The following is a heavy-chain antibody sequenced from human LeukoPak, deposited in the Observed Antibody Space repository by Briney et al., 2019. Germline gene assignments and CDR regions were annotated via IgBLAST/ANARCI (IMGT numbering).Heavy chain of an antibody. Sequence: SENLSLTGTVSGGSISSYYWSWIRQAPGKGLEWIGYISYSGNTNYNPSLMSRATISVDTSKNQFSLQLTSVAAADTAVYYCARDKSLRGNWYGNDYWGQGILVTVSS. V-gene: IGHV4-59*01. J-gene: IGHJ4*02. CDR1: GGSISSYY. CDR2: ISYSGNT. D-gene: IGHD1-1*01. CDR3: ARDKSLRGNWYGNDY.